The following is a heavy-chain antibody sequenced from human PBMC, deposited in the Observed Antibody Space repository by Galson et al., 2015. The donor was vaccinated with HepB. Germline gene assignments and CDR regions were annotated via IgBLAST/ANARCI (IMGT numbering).Heavy chain of an antibody. CDR1: GFNVTTNY. Sequence: SLRLSCAASGFNVTTNYMSWVRQAPGKGLDWVLLIYTDGSPYYADSVKGRFTISRDNSKNTLYLQLNSVRAEDTAVYYCARDQGDDYVNFYYYHGMDVWGQGTTVTVSS. V-gene: IGHV3-66*02. CDR2: IYTDGSP. J-gene: IGHJ6*02. D-gene: IGHD4-17*01. CDR3: ARDQGDDYVNFYYYHGMDV.